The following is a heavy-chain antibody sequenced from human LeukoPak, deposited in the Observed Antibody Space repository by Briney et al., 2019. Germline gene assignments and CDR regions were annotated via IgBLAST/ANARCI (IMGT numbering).Heavy chain of an antibody. CDR2: IRYDGSNK. CDR1: GFTFSSYG. J-gene: IGHJ4*02. V-gene: IGHV3-30*02. Sequence: GRSLRLSCAASGFTFSSYGMHWVRQAPGRGLEWVAFIRYDGSNKYYADSVKGRFTISRDNSKNTLYLQKNSLRAEDTAVYYCAKRFDYWGQGTLVTVSS. CDR3: AKRFDY.